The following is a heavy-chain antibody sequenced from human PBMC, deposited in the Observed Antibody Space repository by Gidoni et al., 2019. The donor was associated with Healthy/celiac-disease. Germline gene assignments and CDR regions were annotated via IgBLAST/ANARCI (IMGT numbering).Heavy chain of an antibody. CDR3: AHSRWSGYPHAFDI. CDR1: GYSLSTSGVG. CDR2: IYWDDDK. J-gene: IGHJ3*02. V-gene: IGHV2-5*02. D-gene: IGHD3-3*01. Sequence: QITLKESGPTLVKPTQTLMLTCTFPGYSLSTSGVGVGRIRQPPGTALEWLALIYWDDDKRYSPSLNSRLTITKDTSKNQVVLTMTNMDPVDTATYYCAHSRWSGYPHAFDIWGQGTVVTVSS.